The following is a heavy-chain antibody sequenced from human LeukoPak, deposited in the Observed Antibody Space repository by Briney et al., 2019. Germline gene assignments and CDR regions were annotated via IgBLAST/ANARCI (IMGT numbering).Heavy chain of an antibody. CDR3: AREQYSSGWYIDY. V-gene: IGHV4-4*02. CDR2: IYHTGST. D-gene: IGHD6-19*01. J-gene: IGHJ4*02. Sequence: SETLSLTCAVSGGSISSSNWWSWVRQPPGKGLEWIGEIYHTGSTNYNPSPKSRVTISVDKSKNQFSLKLSSVTAADTAVYYCAREQYSSGWYIDYWGQGTLVTVSS. CDR1: GGSISSSNW.